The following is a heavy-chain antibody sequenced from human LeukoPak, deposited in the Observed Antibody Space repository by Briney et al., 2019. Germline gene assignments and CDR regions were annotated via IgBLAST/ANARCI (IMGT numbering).Heavy chain of an antibody. J-gene: IGHJ4*02. Sequence: SSETLSLTCTVSGGSISSYYWSWIRQPPGKGLEWFGYIYYSGSTNYNPSLKSRVTISVDTSKNQFSLKLSSVTAADTAVYYCARGRDYDFWSEGAYFDYWGQGTLVTVSS. D-gene: IGHD3-3*01. V-gene: IGHV4-59*01. CDR1: GGSISSYY. CDR3: ARGRDYDFWSEGAYFDY. CDR2: IYYSGST.